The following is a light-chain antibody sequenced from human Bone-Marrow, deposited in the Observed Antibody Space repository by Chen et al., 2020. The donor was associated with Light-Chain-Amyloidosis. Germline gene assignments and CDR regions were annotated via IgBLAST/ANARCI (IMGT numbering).Light chain of an antibody. J-gene: IGKJ1*01. Sequence: ELVLTQSPGTLSLSPGERATLSCRASQSVSGSYLAWYQQKPGQAPRLLIYGASSRATGIPDRFSGSGSGTDFTLIIRRLEPEDFAVYYCQQYGNSPQTFGQGTKVEIK. CDR1: QSVSGSY. CDR2: GAS. V-gene: IGKV3-20*01. CDR3: QQYGNSPQT.